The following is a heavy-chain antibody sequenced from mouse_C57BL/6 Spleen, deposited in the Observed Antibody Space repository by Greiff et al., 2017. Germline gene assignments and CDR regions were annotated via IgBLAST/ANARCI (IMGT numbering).Heavy chain of an antibody. Sequence: DVKLVESGGGLVKPGGSLKLSCAASGFTFSDYGMHWVRQAPEKGLEWVAYISSGSSTIYYAHTVKGRFTISRDNAKNTLFLQMTSLRSDDTAMYYCARPFDGYYNWFAYWGQGTLVTVSA. CDR3: ARPFDGYYNWFAY. J-gene: IGHJ3*01. CDR2: ISSGSSTI. V-gene: IGHV5-17*01. D-gene: IGHD2-3*01. CDR1: GFTFSDYG.